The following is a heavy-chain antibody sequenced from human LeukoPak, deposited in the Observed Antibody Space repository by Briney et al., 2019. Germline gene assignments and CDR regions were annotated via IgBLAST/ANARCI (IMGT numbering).Heavy chain of an antibody. J-gene: IGHJ4*02. CDR1: GGSISSGGYS. CDR3: ASGEGYCSSTSCYSPFDY. Sequence: SQTLSLTCAVSGGSISSGGYSWSWIRQPPGKGLEWIEYIYDSGSTYYNPSLKSRVTISVDRSKNQFSLKLSSVTAADTAVYYCASGEGYCSSTSCYSPFDYWGQGTLVTVSS. CDR2: IYDSGST. D-gene: IGHD2-2*01. V-gene: IGHV4-30-2*01.